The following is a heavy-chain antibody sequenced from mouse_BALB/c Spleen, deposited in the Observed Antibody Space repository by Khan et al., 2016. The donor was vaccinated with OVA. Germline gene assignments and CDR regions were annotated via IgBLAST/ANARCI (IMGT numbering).Heavy chain of an antibody. V-gene: IGHV5-17*02. CDR1: GFTFSSFG. CDR2: ISGDSTTI. CDR3: TRSYFFGYYFDQ. Sequence: EVELVESGGGLVQPGGSRKLSCVASGFTFSSFGMHWVRQAPEKGLEWVAYISGDSTTIYYTDTVKGRFTIPRDNPRNTLFLQMTSLRSEDMAMYYCTRSYFFGYYFDQWGQGTTLTVSS. D-gene: IGHD1-1*01. J-gene: IGHJ2*01.